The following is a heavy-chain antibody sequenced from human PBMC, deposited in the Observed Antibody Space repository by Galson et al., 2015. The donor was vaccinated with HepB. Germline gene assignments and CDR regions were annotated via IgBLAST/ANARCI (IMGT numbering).Heavy chain of an antibody. CDR2: FRASGGPT. D-gene: IGHD3-16*02. V-gene: IGHV3-23*01. CDR1: GVTFDTYA. CDR3: AKDGARSVFSAYVWGSFRGPHFDY. Sequence: SLGLSCAASGVTFDTYAMTWARQAPGKGLEWVSGFRASGGPTYYTAAVKGRFIISRYNSINKRYLHMYSPSDEETALHYCAKDGARSVFSAYVWGSFRGPHFDYWGQGTLATVSS. J-gene: IGHJ4*02.